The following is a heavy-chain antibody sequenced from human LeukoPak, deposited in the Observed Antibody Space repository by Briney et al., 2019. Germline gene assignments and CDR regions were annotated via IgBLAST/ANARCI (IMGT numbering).Heavy chain of an antibody. CDR2: ISGSGGST. V-gene: IGHV3-23*01. J-gene: IGHJ4*02. D-gene: IGHD3-9*01. CDR3: AKDMRFDWTPYYFDY. Sequence: GGSLRLSCAASGFTFSSYAMTWVRQAPGKGLEWVSAISGSGGSTYYADSVKGRFTISRDNSKNTLYLQMNSLRAEDTAVYYCAKDMRFDWTPYYFDYWGQGTLVTVSS. CDR1: GFTFSSYA.